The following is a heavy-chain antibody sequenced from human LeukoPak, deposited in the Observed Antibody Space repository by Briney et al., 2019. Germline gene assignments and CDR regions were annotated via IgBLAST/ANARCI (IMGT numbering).Heavy chain of an antibody. CDR2: ISSSGSTT. CDR1: GFTFSSYE. Sequence: GGSLRLSCAASGFTFSSYEMNWVRQAPGKGLEWVSYISSSGSTTYYADSVKGRFTISRDNSKNTLYLQMNSLRAEDTAVYYCAKSHSFGYSGYEDDYWGQGTLVTVSS. D-gene: IGHD5-12*01. J-gene: IGHJ4*02. V-gene: IGHV3-48*03. CDR3: AKSHSFGYSGYEDDY.